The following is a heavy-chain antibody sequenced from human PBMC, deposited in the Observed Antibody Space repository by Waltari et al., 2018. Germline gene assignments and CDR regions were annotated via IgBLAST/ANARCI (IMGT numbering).Heavy chain of an antibody. Sequence: QVQLVQSGAEVKKPGASVQVSCKASGYTFTGYYMHWVRQAPGQGLEWMGWINPNSGGTNYAQKFQGRVTMTRDTSISTAYMELSRLRSDDTAVYYCARFWLGSGSYYKGFDYWGQGTLVTVSS. V-gene: IGHV1-2*02. J-gene: IGHJ4*02. D-gene: IGHD3-10*01. CDR2: INPNSGGT. CDR3: ARFWLGSGSYYKGFDY. CDR1: GYTFTGYY.